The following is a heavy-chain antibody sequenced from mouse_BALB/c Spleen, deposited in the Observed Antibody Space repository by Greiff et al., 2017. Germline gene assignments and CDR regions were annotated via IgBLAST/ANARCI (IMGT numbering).Heavy chain of an antibody. D-gene: IGHD2-1*01. CDR3: ARYRYYGNYVFDY. Sequence: EVQLQQSGPELVKPGASVKISCKASGYTFTDYNIHWVKQSHGKSLEWIGYIYPYNGGTGYNQKFKSKATLTVDNSSSTAYMELRSLTSEDSAVYYCARYRYYGNYVFDYWGQGTTLTVSS. V-gene: IGHV1S29*02. CDR1: GYTFTDYN. J-gene: IGHJ2*01. CDR2: IYPYNGGT.